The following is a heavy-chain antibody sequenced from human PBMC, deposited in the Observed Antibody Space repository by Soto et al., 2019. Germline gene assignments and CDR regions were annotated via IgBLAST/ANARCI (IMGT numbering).Heavy chain of an antibody. J-gene: IGHJ4*02. V-gene: IGHV3-66*01. CDR3: AMTKYDSSGYYFGY. Sequence: EVQLVESGGGLVQPGGSLRLSCAASGFTVSSNYMSWVRQAPGKGLEWVSVIYSGGSTYYGDSVKGRFSISRDNSKNTLYLQMTSLRAEDTAVYYCAMTKYDSSGYYFGYWGQGTLVTVSS. D-gene: IGHD3-22*01. CDR1: GFTVSSNY. CDR2: IYSGGST.